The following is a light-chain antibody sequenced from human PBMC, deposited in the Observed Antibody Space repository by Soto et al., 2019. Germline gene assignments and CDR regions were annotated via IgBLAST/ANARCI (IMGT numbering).Light chain of an antibody. CDR2: DSS. J-gene: IGKJ3*01. V-gene: IGKV3-11*01. CDR1: QSVQSY. CDR3: QQRGNWPPT. Sequence: EVVLTQSPVTLSLSPGERATLSCRASQSVQSYLAWYQQKPGQAPRLLIYDSSNRATDIPARFSGSGSGTDFTLTISSLEPEDFAVYFCQQRGNWPPTFGPGTKVDIK.